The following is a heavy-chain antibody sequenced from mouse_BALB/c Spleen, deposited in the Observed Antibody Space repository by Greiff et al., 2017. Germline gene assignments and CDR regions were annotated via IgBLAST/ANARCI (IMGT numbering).Heavy chain of an antibody. J-gene: IGHJ1*01. CDR3: ARDYGSSYRYFDV. V-gene: IGHV2-9*02. D-gene: IGHD1-1*01. CDR2: IWAGGST. Sequence: VKLQESGPGLVAPSQSLSITCTVSGFSLTSYGVHWVRQPPGKGLEWLGVIWAGGSTNYNSALMSRLSISKDNSKSQVFLKMNSLQTDDTAMYYCARDYGSSYRYFDVWGAGTTVTVSS. CDR1: GFSLTSYG.